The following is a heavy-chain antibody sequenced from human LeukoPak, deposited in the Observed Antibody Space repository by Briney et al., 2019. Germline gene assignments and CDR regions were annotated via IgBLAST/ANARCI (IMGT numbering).Heavy chain of an antibody. D-gene: IGHD1-26*01. CDR3: ARAIVGATFAGHDY. CDR2: ISSGSSYI. J-gene: IGHJ4*02. Sequence: GGSLRLSCAASGFTFSSYSMNWVRQAPGKGLEWVSSISSGSSYIYYADSVKGRFTISRDNAKNSLYLQMNSLRAEDTAVYYCARAIVGATFAGHDYWGQGTLVTVSS. CDR1: GFTFSSYS. V-gene: IGHV3-21*01.